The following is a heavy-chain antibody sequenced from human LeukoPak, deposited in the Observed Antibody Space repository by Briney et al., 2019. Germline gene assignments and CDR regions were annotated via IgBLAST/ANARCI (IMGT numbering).Heavy chain of an antibody. V-gene: IGHV1-69*06. CDR2: IIPIFGTA. J-gene: IGHJ6*04. D-gene: IGHD3-10*01. Sequence: WASVKVSCKASGGTFRSYAISWVRQAPGQGLEWMGGIIPIFGTANYAQKFQGRVTITADKSTSTAYMELSSLRSEDTAVYYCASYYGSGSYYKRDGMDVWGKGTTVTVSS. CDR1: GGTFRSYA. CDR3: ASYYGSGSYYKRDGMDV.